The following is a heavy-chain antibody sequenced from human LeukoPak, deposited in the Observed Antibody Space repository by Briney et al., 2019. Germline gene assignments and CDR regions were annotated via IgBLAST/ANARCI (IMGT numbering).Heavy chain of an antibody. J-gene: IGHJ4*02. CDR3: ARVHDFWSGFFDY. CDR1: GYTFTTYY. D-gene: IGHD3-3*01. CDR2: INPLGGST. V-gene: IGHV1-46*01. Sequence: GASVKVSCKASGYTFTTYYMHWVRQAPGQGLEWMGIINPLGGSTTYAHKFQDRLTMTRDTPTSTVYVELSSLRSEDTAVYYCARVHDFWSGFFDYWGQGTLVTVSS.